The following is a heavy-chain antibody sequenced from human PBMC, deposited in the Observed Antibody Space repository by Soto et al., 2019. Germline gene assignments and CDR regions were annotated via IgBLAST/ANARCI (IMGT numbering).Heavy chain of an antibody. D-gene: IGHD2-2*01. CDR2: ISGSGGST. J-gene: IGHJ3*02. CDR1: GFTFSSYA. CDR3: ARAGYCSSTSCYAGAVGAFDI. Sequence: GGSLRLSCAASGFTFSSYAMSWVRQAPGKGLEWVSAISGSGGSTYYADSVKGRFTISRDNSKNTLYLQMNSRRAEDTAVYYCARAGYCSSTSCYAGAVGAFDIWGQGTMVTVSS. V-gene: IGHV3-23*01.